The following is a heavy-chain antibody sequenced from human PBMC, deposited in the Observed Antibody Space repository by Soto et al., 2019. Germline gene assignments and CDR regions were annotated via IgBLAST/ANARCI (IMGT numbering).Heavy chain of an antibody. CDR3: ARGSVVVPAALWFDP. Sequence: GGSLRLSCAASGFTVSSNYMSWVRQAPGKGLEWVSVIYSGGSTYYADSVKGRFTISRDNSKNTLYLQMNSLRAEDTAVYYCARGSVVVPAALWFDPWGQGTLVTVSS. J-gene: IGHJ5*02. CDR2: IYSGGST. V-gene: IGHV3-53*01. D-gene: IGHD2-2*01. CDR1: GFTVSSNY.